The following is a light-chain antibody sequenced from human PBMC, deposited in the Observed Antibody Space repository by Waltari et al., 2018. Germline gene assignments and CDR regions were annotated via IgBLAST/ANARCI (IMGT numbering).Light chain of an antibody. CDR2: GAS. CDR3: QQSFSSPWT. Sequence: DIQMTQSPSSLSASVGDTVTVTCRPSQNIRPYLNWYQQKTAKAPKLLIYGASTLQRGVPSRFRGSASGTEFTLTVTNLQPDDFATYFCQQSFSSPWTFGQGTTVNI. J-gene: IGKJ1*01. V-gene: IGKV1-39*01. CDR1: QNIRPY.